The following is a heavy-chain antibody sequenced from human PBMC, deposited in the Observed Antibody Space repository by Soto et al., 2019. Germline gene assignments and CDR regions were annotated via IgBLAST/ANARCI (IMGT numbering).Heavy chain of an antibody. CDR1: GYTFTSYG. Sequence: GASVKVSCKASGYTFTSYGITWVRQAPGQGLEWMGWISTYNGHTEYAQKLQGRVTMTTDISTSTAYMELRSLRFDDTAVYYCARRGSGLVDYWGQGTLVTVSS. V-gene: IGHV1-18*04. D-gene: IGHD6-19*01. J-gene: IGHJ4*02. CDR3: ARRGSGLVDY. CDR2: ISTYNGHT.